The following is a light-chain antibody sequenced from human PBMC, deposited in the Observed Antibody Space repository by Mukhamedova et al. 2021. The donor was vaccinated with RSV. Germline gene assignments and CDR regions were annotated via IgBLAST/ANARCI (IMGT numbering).Light chain of an antibody. CDR2: SAS. Sequence: WYQRRVHGNAPKLLIYSASTLQSGVPSRFSGSGSGTDFTLTITSLQPGDFATYFCLQSFSFPFTFGPGTKLNVK. CDR3: LQSFSFPFT. J-gene: IGKJ3*01. V-gene: IGKV1-39*01.